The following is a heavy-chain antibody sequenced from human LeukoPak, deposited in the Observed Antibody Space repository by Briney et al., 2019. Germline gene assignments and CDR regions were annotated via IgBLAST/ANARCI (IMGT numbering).Heavy chain of an antibody. J-gene: IGHJ4*02. D-gene: IGHD1-26*01. CDR1: GFTFSSYG. Sequence: GGSLRLSCAASGFTFSSYGMNWVRQAPGKGLEWVSSISSGSTYKYYADSMKGRFTISRDNAKNSLYLQMNSLRAEDTAIYYCARDNYSGSRYFDHWGQGTLVTVSS. V-gene: IGHV3-21*01. CDR3: ARDNYSGSRYFDH. CDR2: ISSGSTYK.